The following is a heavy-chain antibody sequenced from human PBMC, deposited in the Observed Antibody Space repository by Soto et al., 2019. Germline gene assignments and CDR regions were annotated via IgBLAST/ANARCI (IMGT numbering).Heavy chain of an antibody. CDR2: INPNSGGT. D-gene: IGHD6-13*01. Sequence: AALKVSCTASGYTFTGYYMHWVRQAPGQGLEWMGWINPNSGGTNYAQKFQGRVTMTRDTSISTAYMELSRLRSDDTAVYYCARSTRYSSSWPLDYWGQGTLVTVSS. V-gene: IGHV1-2*02. CDR3: ARSTRYSSSWPLDY. CDR1: GYTFTGYY. J-gene: IGHJ4*02.